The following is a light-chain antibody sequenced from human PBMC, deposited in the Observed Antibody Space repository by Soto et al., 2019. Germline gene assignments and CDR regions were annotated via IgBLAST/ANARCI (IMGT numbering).Light chain of an antibody. Sequence: DIQMTQSPSSLSASVGDRVTITCQASQDISNYLNWYQQKPGKAPKLLIYDASNLETGVTSRFSGSGSATDVNFTTSSLQPEEIATYYCQQYDNRPPFTFGPGTKVDIK. V-gene: IGKV1-33*01. J-gene: IGKJ3*01. CDR1: QDISNY. CDR3: QQYDNRPPFT. CDR2: DAS.